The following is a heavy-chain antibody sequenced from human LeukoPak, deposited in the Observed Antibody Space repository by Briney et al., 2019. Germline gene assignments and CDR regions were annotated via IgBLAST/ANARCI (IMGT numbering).Heavy chain of an antibody. D-gene: IGHD3-9*01. V-gene: IGHV3-30*18. Sequence: GGSLRLSCAASGFTFSSYGMHWVRQAPGKGLEWVAVISYDGSNKYYADSVKGRFTISRDNSKNTLYLQMNSLRAEDTAVYYSAKGDIALLTYYDILTGYFGTIDYWGQGTLVTVSS. J-gene: IGHJ4*02. CDR2: ISYDGSNK. CDR3: AKGDIALLTYYDILTGYFGTIDY. CDR1: GFTFSSYG.